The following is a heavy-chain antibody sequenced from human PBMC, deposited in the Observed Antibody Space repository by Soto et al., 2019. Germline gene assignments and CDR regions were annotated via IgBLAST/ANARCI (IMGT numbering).Heavy chain of an antibody. CDR3: AKDSAVWGTGLFDP. CDR2: ISGSGGST. J-gene: IGHJ5*02. V-gene: IGHV3-23*01. Sequence: GGSLRLSCAASGFTFSSYAMSWVRQAPGKGLEWVSAISGSGGSTYYADSVKGRFTNSRDNSKDTLYLQMNSLRAEDTAVYYCAKDSAVWGTGLFDPWGQGTLVTVSS. D-gene: IGHD6-19*01. CDR1: GFTFSSYA.